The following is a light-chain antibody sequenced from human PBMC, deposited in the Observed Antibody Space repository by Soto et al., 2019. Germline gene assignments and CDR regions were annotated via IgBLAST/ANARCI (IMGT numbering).Light chain of an antibody. CDR1: QSISSY. CDR2: AAS. Sequence: DIQMTQSPSSLSASVGDRVTITCRASQSISSYLNWYQQKPGKAPKLLIYAASSLQSGVPSRFSGSGSGTAFTLTISSLQPEDFATYYCQQSYSTPPTFVQGTKVEIK. CDR3: QQSYSTPPT. J-gene: IGKJ1*01. V-gene: IGKV1-39*01.